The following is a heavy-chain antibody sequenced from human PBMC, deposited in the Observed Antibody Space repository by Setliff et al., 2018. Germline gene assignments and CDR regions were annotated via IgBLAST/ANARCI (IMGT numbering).Heavy chain of an antibody. J-gene: IGHJ5*02. CDR1: GGSISSGGYS. D-gene: IGHD6-19*01. Sequence: SETLSLTCAVSGGSISSGGYSWSWIRQPPGKGLEWLGLIYIRGGTDYNPSLKSRVTISLDTSRNQFSLNLTSVTAADTAVYYCAVDHVTNIAESGYGYTRIDPWGQGIPVTVSS. CDR3: AVDHVTNIAESGYGYTRIDP. CDR2: IYIRGGT. V-gene: IGHV4-30-4*07.